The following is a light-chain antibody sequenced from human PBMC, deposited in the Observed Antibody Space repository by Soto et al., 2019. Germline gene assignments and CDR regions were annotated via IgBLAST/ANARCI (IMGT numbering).Light chain of an antibody. V-gene: IGKV3-20*01. J-gene: IGKJ1*01. Sequence: DIVLTQSPGTLSLSPGERHTLSCRSRVSVSSSYLAWYQQKPGQAPRILIYGASSRATGIPNRFSGSGSGTDFTLTISRLETEDSAVYYCQQYGSSPTWTFGQGTKV. CDR3: QQYGSSPTWT. CDR1: VSVSSSY. CDR2: GAS.